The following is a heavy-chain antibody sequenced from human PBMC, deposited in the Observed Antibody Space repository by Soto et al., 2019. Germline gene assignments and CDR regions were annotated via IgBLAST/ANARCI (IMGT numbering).Heavy chain of an antibody. Sequence: GGSLRLSCTASGFTFGDYAMSWVRQAPGKGLEWVGFIRSKADGGTTEYAASVKVRFTISRDDSKSIAYLQMNSLKTEDTAVYYCTRDSMLVVEGDAFDIWGQGTLVTVSS. V-gene: IGHV3-49*04. CDR3: TRDSMLVVEGDAFDI. D-gene: IGHD3-22*01. J-gene: IGHJ3*02. CDR1: GFTFGDYA. CDR2: IRSKADGGTT.